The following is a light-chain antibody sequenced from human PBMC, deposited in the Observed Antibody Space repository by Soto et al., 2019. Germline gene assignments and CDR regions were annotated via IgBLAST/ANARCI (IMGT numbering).Light chain of an antibody. V-gene: IGKV1-27*01. J-gene: IGKJ4*01. CDR3: QKYNSAPLT. CDR2: ATS. CDR1: QGIAPY. Sequence: QMTHSPSSLSACVGDRVTITCRAIQGIAPYLAWCQQKPGKVPKLLIYATSTVQSGVPSRFSGSVSATGFTLTINSLQPEDVGTYYCQKYNSAPLTFGGGTKVEIK.